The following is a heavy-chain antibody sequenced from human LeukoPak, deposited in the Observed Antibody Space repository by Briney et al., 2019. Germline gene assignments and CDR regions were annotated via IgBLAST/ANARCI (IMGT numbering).Heavy chain of an antibody. V-gene: IGHV6-1*01. CDR1: GDSVSSNSAA. Sequence: SQTLSLTCAISGDSVSSNSAAWNWIRQSPSRGLEWLGGTYYRSKWYNDYAVSVKSRITINPDTSKNQFSLQLNSVTPEDTAVYYCARTGGYNWNYKPNFDPWGQGTLVTVSS. CDR3: ARTGGYNWNYKPNFDP. D-gene: IGHD1-7*01. J-gene: IGHJ5*02. CDR2: TYYRSKWYN.